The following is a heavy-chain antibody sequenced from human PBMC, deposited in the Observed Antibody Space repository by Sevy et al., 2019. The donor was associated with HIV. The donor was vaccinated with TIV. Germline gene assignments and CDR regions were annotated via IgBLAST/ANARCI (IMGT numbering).Heavy chain of an antibody. V-gene: IGHV4-59*02. Sequence: SETLSLICTVSGGSVNNYYWTWIRQSPGKGLEWIAYIHDNGRTKYNPSLKSRVSISVDMSKNQFSLKLTSVTAADTAVYYCARRPDISGWPFDIWGQGALVTVSS. CDR2: IHDNGRT. D-gene: IGHD6-19*01. CDR1: GGSVNNYY. J-gene: IGHJ4*02. CDR3: ARRPDISGWPFDI.